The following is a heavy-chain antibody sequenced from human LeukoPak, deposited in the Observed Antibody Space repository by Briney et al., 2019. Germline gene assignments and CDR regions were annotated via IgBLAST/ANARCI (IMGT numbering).Heavy chain of an antibody. J-gene: IGHJ3*02. CDR2: IYTSGST. D-gene: IGHD5-12*01. Sequence: SETLSLTCAVYGGSFSGYYWSWIRQPAGKGLEWIGRIYTSGSTNYNPSLKSRVTMSVDTSKNQFSLKLSSVTAADTAVYYCARVEQGGYGAFDIWGQGTMVTVSS. V-gene: IGHV4-59*10. CDR3: ARVEQGGYGAFDI. CDR1: GGSFSGYY.